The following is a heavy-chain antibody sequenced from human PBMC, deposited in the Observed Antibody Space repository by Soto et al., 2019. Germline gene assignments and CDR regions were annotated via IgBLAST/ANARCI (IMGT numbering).Heavy chain of an antibody. CDR1: GDSISRYY. Sequence: SDTLSLTCSVSGDSISRYYWSWIRQPAGKGLEWIGRIYVSGSTNYNPSLKSRVTMSVDTSKNEFSLNLTSVTAADTAVYYCASTTIQLMLRGVQSGMDVWGQGTTVTVSS. V-gene: IGHV4-4*07. CDR2: IYVSGST. D-gene: IGHD3-10*01. J-gene: IGHJ6*02. CDR3: ASTTIQLMLRGVQSGMDV.